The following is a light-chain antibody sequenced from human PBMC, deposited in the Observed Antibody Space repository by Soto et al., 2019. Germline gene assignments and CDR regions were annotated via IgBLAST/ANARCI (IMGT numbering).Light chain of an antibody. CDR1: QTVSSNY. J-gene: IGKJ5*01. CDR2: GAS. CDR3: QQYNVWPPL. Sequence: EIILTQSPDTLSLSPGERATLSCRASQTVSSNYLAWCQQRPGQAPRLLIYGASTRAAGIPDRFSGNGSGTDFTLTITGLEPEDFALYYCQQYNVWPPLFGQGTRLEIK. V-gene: IGKV3-20*01.